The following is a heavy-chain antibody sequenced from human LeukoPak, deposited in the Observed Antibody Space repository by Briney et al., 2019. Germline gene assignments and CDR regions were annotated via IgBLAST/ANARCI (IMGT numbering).Heavy chain of an antibody. CDR2: INPTGTGT. V-gene: IGHV1-46*01. Sequence: GASVKVSCKASGYSFTSHYVHWVRQAPGQGLEWVGLINPTGTGTIFAPKFQGRVTMTRDMSTTTDYMEMSSLTSEDTAVYYCARDNSVGEIAWFFDPWGQGTLVTV. CDR3: ARDNSVGEIAWFFDP. J-gene: IGHJ5*02. CDR1: GYSFTSHY. D-gene: IGHD1-26*01.